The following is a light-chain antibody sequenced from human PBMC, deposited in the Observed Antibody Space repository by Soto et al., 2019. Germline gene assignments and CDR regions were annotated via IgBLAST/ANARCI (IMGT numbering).Light chain of an antibody. J-gene: IGLJ1*01. CDR1: SSDVGLYDY. Sequence: QSALTQPPSASGSPGQSVTISCTGTSSDVGLYDYVSWYQQHPGKVPKLLIYEVTQRPSGVPDRFSDSKSGNTASLTVSGLQAEDEADYHCSSYAGNSNYVFGTGTKVTVL. CDR3: SSYAGNSNYV. V-gene: IGLV2-8*01. CDR2: EVT.